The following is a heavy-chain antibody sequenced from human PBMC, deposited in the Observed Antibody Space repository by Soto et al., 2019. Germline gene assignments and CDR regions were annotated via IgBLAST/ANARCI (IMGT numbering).Heavy chain of an antibody. V-gene: IGHV1-69*12. CDR2: TIPIFGTA. J-gene: IGHJ4*02. CDR1: GGTFSNYA. CDR3: ARGGPTYYFDY. Sequence: QVQPVQSGAEVKKPGSSMKVSCKASGGTFSNYAISWVRQAPGQGLEWMGGTIPIFGTANYAQKFQGRVTITADESTSTAYMELSSLRSEDTAVYYCARGGPTYYFDYWGQGTLVTVSS.